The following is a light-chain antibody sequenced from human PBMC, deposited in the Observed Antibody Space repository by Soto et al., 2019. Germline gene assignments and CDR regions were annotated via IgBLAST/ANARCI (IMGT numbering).Light chain of an antibody. J-gene: IGKJ5*01. CDR2: GAS. CDR3: QQYDDWPPIT. CDR1: QSIGSN. V-gene: IGKV3-15*01. Sequence: EIVMTQSPATLSVSPGARATLSCRASQSIGSNVAWYQQRPGQVPRLLIYGASTRATGIPDRFSASGSGTEFTLTITGLQSEDSAIYHCQQYDDWPPITFGHGTRLEIK.